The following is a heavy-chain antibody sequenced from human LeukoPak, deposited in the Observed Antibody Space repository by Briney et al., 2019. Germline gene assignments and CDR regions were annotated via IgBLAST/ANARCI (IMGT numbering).Heavy chain of an antibody. CDR2: IYYSGSS. CDR3: AASVYSTRWYYYDF. Sequence: SETLSLTCTVSRGSISSSSYYLGWIRQPPGKGLEWIGSIYYSGSSYYTPSLKSRLTISVDTSKDQFSLKLTSVTAADTAVYYCAASVYSTRWYYYDFWGQGTLVTVSS. V-gene: IGHV4-39*01. CDR1: RGSISSSSYY. D-gene: IGHD2/OR15-2a*01. J-gene: IGHJ4*02.